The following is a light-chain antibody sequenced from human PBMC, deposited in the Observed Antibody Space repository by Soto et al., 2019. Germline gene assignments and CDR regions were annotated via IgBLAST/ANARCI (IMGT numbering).Light chain of an antibody. V-gene: IGLV2-14*01. CDR2: EVF. Sequence: QPALTQPASVSGSPGQSITISCTGTNSDVGAYNFVSWYQQHPGEAPKLLIYEVFNRPSGVSNRFSASKSGETASLTISGLQVEDEADYYCSAYTTSSTYVFGTGTKVTVL. CDR1: NSDVGAYNF. CDR3: SAYTTSSTYV. J-gene: IGLJ1*01.